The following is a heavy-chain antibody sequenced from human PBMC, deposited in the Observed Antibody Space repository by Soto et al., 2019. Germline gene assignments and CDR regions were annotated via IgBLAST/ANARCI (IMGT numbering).Heavy chain of an antibody. CDR2: TYYRSKWYN. V-gene: IGHV6-1*01. CDR3: ARDNPRQWLVRHRQNWFDP. Sequence: PSQTLSLTCAISGDSVSSNSAAWNWTRQSPSRGLEWLGRTYYRSKWYNDYAVSVKSRITINPDTSKNQFSLQLNSVTPEDTAVYYCARDNPRQWLVRHRQNWFDPWGQGTLVTVSS. CDR1: GDSVSSNSAA. J-gene: IGHJ5*02. D-gene: IGHD6-19*01.